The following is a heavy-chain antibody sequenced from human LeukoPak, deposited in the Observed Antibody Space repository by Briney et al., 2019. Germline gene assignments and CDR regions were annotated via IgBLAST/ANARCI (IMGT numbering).Heavy chain of an antibody. CDR2: ISSSGSTI. J-gene: IGHJ4*02. CDR3: ARGPCSSTSCYNFDY. CDR1: GFTFSDYY. V-gene: IGHV3-11*01. Sequence: GGSLRLSCAASGFTFSDYYMSWIRQAPGRGLEWVSYISSSGSTIYYADSVKGRFTISRDNAKNSLYLQMNSLRAEDTAVYYCARGPCSSTSCYNFDYWGQGTLVTVSS. D-gene: IGHD2-2*02.